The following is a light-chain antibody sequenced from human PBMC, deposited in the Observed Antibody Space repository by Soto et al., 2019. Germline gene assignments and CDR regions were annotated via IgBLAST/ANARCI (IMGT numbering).Light chain of an antibody. CDR2: GIS. Sequence: EIIVKQSPGTLSLTPGDRATLTCRASQSVSGSYLAWYQQKPGQAPRLLIYGISTRSTGVPDRFSGSGSGTDFTLTISRLEPEDFAVYYCQHYTVWPLTFYQGTKVDIK. J-gene: IGKJ1*01. V-gene: IGKV3-20*01. CDR1: QSVSGSY. CDR3: QHYTVWPLT.